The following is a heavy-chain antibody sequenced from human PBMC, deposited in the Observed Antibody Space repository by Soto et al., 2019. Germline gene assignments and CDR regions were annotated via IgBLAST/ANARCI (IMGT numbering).Heavy chain of an antibody. Sequence: ASVKVSCKVSGYTLTELSMHWVRQAPGKGLEWMGGFDPEDGETIYAQKFQGRVTMTEDTSTDTAYMELSSLRSEDTAVYYCAKDRIAAAGRTNWFDPWGQGTLVTVSS. V-gene: IGHV1-24*01. CDR3: AKDRIAAAGRTNWFDP. D-gene: IGHD6-13*01. J-gene: IGHJ5*02. CDR1: GYTLTELS. CDR2: FDPEDGET.